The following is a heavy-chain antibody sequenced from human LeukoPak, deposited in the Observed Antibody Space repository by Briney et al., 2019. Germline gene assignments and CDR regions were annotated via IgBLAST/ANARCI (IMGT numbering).Heavy chain of an antibody. V-gene: IGHV4-4*09. Sequence: SETLSLTCTVSGGSISSYCWSWIRQPPGKGLVWIGYMDTSGSTNYNPSLKSRVTISVDTSKNQFSLKLSSVTAADTAVYYCARNGHMDVWGKGTTVTVSS. CDR1: GGSISSYC. CDR2: MDTSGST. CDR3: ARNGHMDV. J-gene: IGHJ6*03.